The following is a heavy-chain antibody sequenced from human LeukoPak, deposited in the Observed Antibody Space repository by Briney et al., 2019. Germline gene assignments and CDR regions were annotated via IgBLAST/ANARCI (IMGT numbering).Heavy chain of an antibody. V-gene: IGHV3-23*01. J-gene: IGHJ5*02. Sequence: PGGSLRLSCAASGFTFSSYAMSWVRQAPGKGLEWVSAISGSGGSTYYADSVKGRFTNSRDNSKNTLYLQMNSLRAEDTAVYYCAKDPLYSSSWYAYNWFDPWGQGTLVTVSS. CDR2: ISGSGGST. CDR3: AKDPLYSSSWYAYNWFDP. D-gene: IGHD6-13*01. CDR1: GFTFSSYA.